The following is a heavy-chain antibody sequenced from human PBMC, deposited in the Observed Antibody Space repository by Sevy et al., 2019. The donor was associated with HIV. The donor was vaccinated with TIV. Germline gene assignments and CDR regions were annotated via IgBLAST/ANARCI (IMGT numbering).Heavy chain of an antibody. CDR2: IWYDGRTK. CDR1: GFTFRSFS. D-gene: IGHD1-1*01. V-gene: IGHV3-33*01. J-gene: IGHJ5*01. Sequence: GGSMRLSCSASGFTFRSFSMHWVRQAPGKGLEWVAAIWYDGRTKQYADSVKGRFTISRDNSKSMLNLEMNSLIAEDTALYFGARDSARVIVPTAGFDSWGQGTVVTVSS. CDR3: ARDSARVIVPTAGFDS.